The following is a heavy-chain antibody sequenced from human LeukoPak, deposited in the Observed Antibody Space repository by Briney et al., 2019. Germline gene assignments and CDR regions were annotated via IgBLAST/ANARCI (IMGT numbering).Heavy chain of an antibody. CDR1: GGSISSSLYY. J-gene: IGHJ4*02. V-gene: IGHV4-61*05. CDR2: IYYSGST. CDR3: ARVPYGDYVDY. Sequence: SETLSLTCTVSGGSISSSLYYWGWIRQAPGKGLEWIGYIYYSGSTNYNPSLKSRVTISVDTSKNQFSLKLSSVTAADTAVYYCARVPYGDYVDYWGQGTLVTVSS. D-gene: IGHD4-17*01.